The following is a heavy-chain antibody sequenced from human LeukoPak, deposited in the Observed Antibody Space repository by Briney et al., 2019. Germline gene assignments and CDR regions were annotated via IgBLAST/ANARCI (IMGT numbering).Heavy chain of an antibody. D-gene: IGHD3-16*02. V-gene: IGHV3-23*01. Sequence: GGSLRLSCAASGFTFSSYGMSWVRQAPGKGLEWVSAISGSGGSTYYADSVKGRFTISRDNSKNTLYLQMNSLRAEDTAVYYCAKAWTEDYVWGSYRYPDAFDIWGQGTMVTVSS. CDR2: ISGSGGST. CDR1: GFTFSSYG. CDR3: AKAWTEDYVWGSYRYPDAFDI. J-gene: IGHJ3*02.